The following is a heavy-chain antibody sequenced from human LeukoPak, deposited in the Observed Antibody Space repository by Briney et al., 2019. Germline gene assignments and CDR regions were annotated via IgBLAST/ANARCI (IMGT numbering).Heavy chain of an antibody. CDR3: ARDDYSSGTPMGY. CDR2: INPSGGST. D-gene: IGHD6-19*01. V-gene: IGHV1-46*01. J-gene: IGHJ4*02. Sequence: GASVKVSCKASGYTFTTYYMHWVRQAPGQGLEWMGIINPSGGSTSYAQKFQGRVTMTRDMSTSTVHMELSSLRSEDTAVYYCARDDYSSGTPMGYWGQGTLVTVSS. CDR1: GYTFTTYY.